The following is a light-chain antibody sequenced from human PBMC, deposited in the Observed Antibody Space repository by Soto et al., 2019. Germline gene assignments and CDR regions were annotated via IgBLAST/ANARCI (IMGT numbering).Light chain of an antibody. Sequence: QSVLTQPASVSGSPGQSITISCTGTSSDVGGYNYVSWYPQHPGKAPKFMIYDVSNRPSGVSTRFSGSKSGNTASLTISGLQAEDEADYYCNSYTTSNTRQIVFGTGTKVTVL. CDR1: SSDVGGYNY. CDR3: NSYTTSNTRQIV. V-gene: IGLV2-14*01. J-gene: IGLJ1*01. CDR2: DVS.